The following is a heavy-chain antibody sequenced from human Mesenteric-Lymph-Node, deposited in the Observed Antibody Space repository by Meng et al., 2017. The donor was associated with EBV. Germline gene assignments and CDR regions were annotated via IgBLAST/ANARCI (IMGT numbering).Heavy chain of an antibody. CDR1: GYPFTSYD. V-gene: IGHV1-8*01. J-gene: IGHJ5*02. CDR2: MNPNSGNT. Sequence: QVQLVQSGAEVKKPGASVKVSGKASGYPFTSYDTNWVRQATGQGLEWMGWMNPNSGNTGYAQKFQGRVTMTRNTSISTAYMELSSLRSEDTAVYYCARGTAAIPGWFDPWGQGTLVTVSS. D-gene: IGHD2-21*02. CDR3: ARGTAAIPGWFDP.